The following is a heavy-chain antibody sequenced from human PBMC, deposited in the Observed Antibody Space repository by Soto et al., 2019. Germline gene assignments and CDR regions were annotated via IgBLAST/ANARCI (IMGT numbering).Heavy chain of an antibody. CDR2: INPNSGGT. D-gene: IGHD3-3*01. CDR3: ARGKNCGFLFMDV. CDR1: GYTFTGYY. V-gene: IGHV1-2*04. Sequence: ASVKVSCKASGYTFTGYYMHWVRQAPGQGLEWMGWINPNSGGTNYAQKFQGWVTMTRDTSISTAYMELSRLRSDDTAVYYCARGKNCGFLFMDVWGKGTTVPVSS. J-gene: IGHJ6*03.